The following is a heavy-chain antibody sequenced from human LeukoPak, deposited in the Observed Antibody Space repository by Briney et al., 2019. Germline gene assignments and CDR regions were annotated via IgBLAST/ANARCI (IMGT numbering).Heavy chain of an antibody. J-gene: IGHJ4*02. V-gene: IGHV3-23*01. D-gene: IGHD4-17*01. CDR2: ISGSGFST. CDR1: GFTFSSYA. CDR3: AKTTSRYGDYPQD. Sequence: PGGSLRLSCAASGFTFSSYAMSWVRQAPGKGLEWVSAISGSGFSTYYADSVKGRFTISRDNSKNTLYLQMNSLRAEDTAVYYCAKTTSRYGDYPQDWGQGTLVTVSS.